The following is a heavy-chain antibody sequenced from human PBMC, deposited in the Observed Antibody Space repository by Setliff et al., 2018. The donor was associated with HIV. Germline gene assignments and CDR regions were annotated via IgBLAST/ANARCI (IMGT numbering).Heavy chain of an antibody. J-gene: IGHJ4*02. CDR2: INGGNGHA. D-gene: IGHD5-12*01. Sequence: ASVKVSCKTSGYTFTNFGISWVRQAPGQRLEWMGWINGGNGHAKYSEDFQGRITMTEDTSTDTAYMEMSGLRSEDTAVYYCAIDGAGGWLRPMPDYWGQGTLVTVSS. V-gene: IGHV1-18*01. CDR1: GYTFTNFG. CDR3: AIDGAGGWLRPMPDY.